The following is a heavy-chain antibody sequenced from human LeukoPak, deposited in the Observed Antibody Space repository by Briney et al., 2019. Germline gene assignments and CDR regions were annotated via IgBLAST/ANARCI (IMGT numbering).Heavy chain of an antibody. J-gene: IGHJ4*02. CDR2: ISGYNGNT. V-gene: IGHV1-18*01. Sequence: GASVKVSCKASGYIFTDYGISWVRQAPGQGFEWMGWISGYNGNTNYAQNVRGRVTMTTDTSTSTAYMELRSLRSGDTAVYYCAKDIHPGLGSGASCCFDYWGQGTLVTVSS. CDR1: GYIFTDYG. CDR3: AKDIHPGLGSGASCCFDY. D-gene: IGHD2-15*01.